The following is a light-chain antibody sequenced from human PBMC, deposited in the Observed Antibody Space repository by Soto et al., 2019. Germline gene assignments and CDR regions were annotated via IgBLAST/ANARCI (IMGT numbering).Light chain of an antibody. CDR2: GNN. J-gene: IGLJ2*01. CDR1: SSNIGAGYD. Sequence: QSVLTQPPSVSGAPGQRVTIFCTGSSSNIGAGYDVHWYQQLPGTAPKLFIYGNNNRPSGVPDRFSGSKSGTSASLAITGLQAEDEADYYCQSYDSSLSGSVFGGGTKVTVL. CDR3: QSYDSSLSGSV. V-gene: IGLV1-40*01.